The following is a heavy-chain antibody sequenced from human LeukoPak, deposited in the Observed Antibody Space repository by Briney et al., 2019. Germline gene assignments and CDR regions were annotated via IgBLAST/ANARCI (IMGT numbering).Heavy chain of an antibody. J-gene: IGHJ5*02. CDR3: AKKSPRSYEGAAAGLNWFDP. CDR1: GFTFSSYA. D-gene: IGHD6-13*01. CDR2: ISGSGGST. V-gene: IGHV3-23*01. Sequence: GGSLRLSCAASGFTFSSYAMSWVRQAPGKGLEWVSAISGSGGSTYYADSVKGRFTISRDNSKNTLYLQMNSLRAEDTAVYYCAKKSPRSYEGAAAGLNWFDPWGQGTLVTVSS.